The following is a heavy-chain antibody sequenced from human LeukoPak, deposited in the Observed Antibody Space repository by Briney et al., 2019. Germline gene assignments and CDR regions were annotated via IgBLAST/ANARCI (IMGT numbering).Heavy chain of an antibody. CDR1: GFTFDDYW. CDR2: INQDGSEK. Sequence: GGSLRLSCGASGFTFDDYWMSWVRQAPGQGLEWVANINQDGSEKYYLDSAKGRFTISRDNARNSLYLQVNSLRAEDTAAYYCARETDYSGSYTYFDYWGQGTLVTVSS. V-gene: IGHV3-7*01. CDR3: ARETDYSGSYTYFDY. D-gene: IGHD1-26*01. J-gene: IGHJ4*02.